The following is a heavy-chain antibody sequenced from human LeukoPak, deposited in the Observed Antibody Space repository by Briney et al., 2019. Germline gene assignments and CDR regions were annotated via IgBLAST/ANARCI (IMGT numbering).Heavy chain of an antibody. Sequence: PGGSLRLSCAASGFTFSNYAMRWVRQAPGKGLEWVSGISGSGDSTYYADSVKGRFTISRDNAKNTLYLQMNSLRAEDTAVYYCAKEVVYSSIKYYFDYWGQGTLVTVSS. D-gene: IGHD6-13*01. CDR1: GFTFSNYA. V-gene: IGHV3-23*01. J-gene: IGHJ4*02. CDR2: ISGSGDST. CDR3: AKEVVYSSIKYYFDY.